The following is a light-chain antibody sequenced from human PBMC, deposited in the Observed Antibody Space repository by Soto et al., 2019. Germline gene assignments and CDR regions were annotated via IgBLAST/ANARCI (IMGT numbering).Light chain of an antibody. CDR1: QSVSNNY. CDR2: GAS. V-gene: IGKV3-20*01. Sequence: EIVLMQSPGTLSLSPGERGTLSCRASQSVSNNYVAWYQQKPGQAPRLLIAGASSRATGIPDRFSGSGSGTDFTLSISRLEPEDFAVYYCQQYGSSPPLTFGGGTKVEIQ. J-gene: IGKJ4*01. CDR3: QQYGSSPPLT.